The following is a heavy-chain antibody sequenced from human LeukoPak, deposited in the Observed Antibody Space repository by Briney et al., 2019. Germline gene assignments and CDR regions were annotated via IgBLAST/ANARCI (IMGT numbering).Heavy chain of an antibody. J-gene: IGHJ3*02. CDR3: ARALWELRLGTFYAFDI. CDR1: GFTFSSYS. CDR2: IRSSSSTI. Sequence: GGSLRLSCAASGFTFSSYSMNWVRQAPGKGLEWVSYIRSSSSTIYYADSVKGRFTISRDNAKNSLYLQMNSLRAEDTAVYYCARALWELRLGTFYAFDIWGQGTMVTVSS. D-gene: IGHD1-26*01. V-gene: IGHV3-48*04.